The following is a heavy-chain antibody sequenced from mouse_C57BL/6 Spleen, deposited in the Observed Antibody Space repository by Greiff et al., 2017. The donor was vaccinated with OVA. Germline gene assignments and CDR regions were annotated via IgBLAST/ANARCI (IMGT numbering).Heavy chain of an antibody. Sequence: QVQLQQSGAELVRPGASVTLSCKASGYTFTDYEMHWVKQTPVHGLEWIGAIDPETGGTASNQKFKGKAILTADKSSSTAYMELRSLTSEDSAVYYCTRGSFGYGKGYYAMDYWGQGTSVTVSS. J-gene: IGHJ4*01. V-gene: IGHV1-15*01. CDR2: IDPETGGT. CDR1: GYTFTDYE. D-gene: IGHD2-1*01. CDR3: TRGSFGYGKGYYAMDY.